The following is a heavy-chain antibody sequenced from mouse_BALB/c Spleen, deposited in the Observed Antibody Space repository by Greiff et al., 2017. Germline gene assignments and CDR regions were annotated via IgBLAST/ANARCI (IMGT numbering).Heavy chain of an antibody. CDR1: GYAFTNYL. CDR3: ARTEDYYDYDGAY. D-gene: IGHD2-4*01. CDR2: INPGSGGT. J-gene: IGHJ3*01. Sequence: VQLQQSGAELVRPGTSVKVSCKASGYAFTNYLIEWVKQRPGQGLEWIGVINPGSGGTNYNEKFKGKATLTADKSSSTAYMQLSSLTSDDSAVYFCARTEDYYDYDGAYWGQGTLVTVSA. V-gene: IGHV1-54*03.